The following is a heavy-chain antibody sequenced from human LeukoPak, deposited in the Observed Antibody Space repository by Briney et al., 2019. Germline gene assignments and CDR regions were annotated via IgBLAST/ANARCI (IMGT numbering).Heavy chain of an antibody. V-gene: IGHV3-30-3*01. CDR3: ARDEAIQGAFDI. CDR2: ISYDGSNK. Sequence: GGSLRLSCAASGFTFSSYAMHWVRQAPGKGLEWVAVISYDGSNKYYADSVKGRFTISRDNSKNTLYLQMNSLRAEDTAVYYCARDEAIQGAFDIWGQGTMVTVSS. CDR1: GFTFSSYA. J-gene: IGHJ3*02.